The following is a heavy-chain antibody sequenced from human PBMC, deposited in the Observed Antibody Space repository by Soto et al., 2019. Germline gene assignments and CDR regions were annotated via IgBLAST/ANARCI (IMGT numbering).Heavy chain of an antibody. J-gene: IGHJ6*02. CDR1: GGSINSDY. CDR3: ARDRARPPNYYYGLDV. Sequence: PSETLSLTCTVSGGSINSDYWTWIRQSPGKGMEWLGHIYFSGSTNYNPSLNRRVTISVDRSKNQFSLSLSSLIAADTAVYFCARDRARPPNYYYGLDVWGQGTTVTVSS. D-gene: IGHD3-10*01. V-gene: IGHV4-59*01. CDR2: IYFSGST.